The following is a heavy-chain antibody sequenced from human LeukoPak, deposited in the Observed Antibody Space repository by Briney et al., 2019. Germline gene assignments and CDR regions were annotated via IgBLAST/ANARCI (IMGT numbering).Heavy chain of an antibody. CDR1: GFTFSSYE. J-gene: IGHJ6*03. D-gene: IGHD5-24*01. Sequence: GGSLRLSCAASGFTFSSYEMNWVRQAPGRGLEWVAVISFDGKKEFYADSVKGRFTISRDNSKNALFLQMNSLQTDDTAIYYCARASMATINYYYFYMDAWGKGTTVTVSS. CDR2: ISFDGKKE. CDR3: ARASMATINYYYFYMDA. V-gene: IGHV3-30*04.